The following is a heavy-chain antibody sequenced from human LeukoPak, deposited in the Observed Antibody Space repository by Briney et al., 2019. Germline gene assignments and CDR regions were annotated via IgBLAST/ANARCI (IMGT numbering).Heavy chain of an antibody. Sequence: GESLKISCKGSGYSFTSYWIGWVRQMPGKGLEWMGIIYPGDSDTRYSPSFQGQVTISADKSISTAYLQWSSLKASDTAMYYCASWEGYSSSWPYYFDYWGQGTLVTVSS. V-gene: IGHV5-51*01. CDR3: ASWEGYSSSWPYYFDY. CDR1: GYSFTSYW. D-gene: IGHD6-13*01. CDR2: IYPGDSDT. J-gene: IGHJ4*02.